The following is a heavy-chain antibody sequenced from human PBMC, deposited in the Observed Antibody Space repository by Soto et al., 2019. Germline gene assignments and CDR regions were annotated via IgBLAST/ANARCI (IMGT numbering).Heavy chain of an antibody. D-gene: IGHD3-10*01. CDR3: ASLSFYGSGSTPPFDN. CDR2: IYYSGST. J-gene: IGHJ4*02. Sequence: TLSLNCTVSGGSISSGGYYWSWIRQHPGKGLEWIGYIYYSGSTYYNPSLKSRVTISVDTSKNQFSLKLSSVTAADTAVYYCASLSFYGSGSTPPFDNWGQGTLFTVAS. CDR1: GGSISSGGYY. V-gene: IGHV4-31*03.